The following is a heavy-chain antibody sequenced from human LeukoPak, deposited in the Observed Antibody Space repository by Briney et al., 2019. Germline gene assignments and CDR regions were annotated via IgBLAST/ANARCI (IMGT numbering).Heavy chain of an antibody. CDR2: IYYSGST. D-gene: IGHD1-1*01. CDR3: ARGRYSEIDY. CDR1: GGSISSYY. J-gene: IGHJ4*02. Sequence: KPSETLSLTCTVSGGSISSYYWSWIRQPPGKGLEWIGYIYYSGSTNYNPSLKNRVTISVDTSKNQFSLKLSSVTAADTAVYYCARGRYSEIDYWGQGTLVTVSS. V-gene: IGHV4-59*01.